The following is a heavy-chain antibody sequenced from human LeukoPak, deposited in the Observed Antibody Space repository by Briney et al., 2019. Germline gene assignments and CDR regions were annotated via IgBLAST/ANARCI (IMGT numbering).Heavy chain of an antibody. J-gene: IGHJ4*02. D-gene: IGHD3-22*01. CDR3: ARETYYYDSSASRLLDY. Sequence: GGSLRLSCAASGFTFSSYEVNWVRQAPGKGLEWVSYISGSGSTIYYADSVKGRFTISRDNAKNSLYLQMNSLRAEDTAVYYCARETYYYDSSASRLLDYWGQGTLVTVSS. CDR2: ISGSGSTI. V-gene: IGHV3-48*03. CDR1: GFTFSSYE.